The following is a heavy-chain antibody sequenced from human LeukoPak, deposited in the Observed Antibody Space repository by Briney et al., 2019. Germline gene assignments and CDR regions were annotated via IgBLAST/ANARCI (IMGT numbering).Heavy chain of an antibody. V-gene: IGHV1-3*01. D-gene: IGHD6-19*01. Sequence: ASVKVSCKAVGYTFTNYVLHWVRQAPGQRLEWMGWINAGNGNTKYSQKFQGRVTITRDTSASTACMELSSLRSEDTAIYYCARGLGGQWLVFDYWGQGTLVTVSS. CDR1: GYTFTNYV. CDR3: ARGLGGQWLVFDY. J-gene: IGHJ4*02. CDR2: INAGNGNT.